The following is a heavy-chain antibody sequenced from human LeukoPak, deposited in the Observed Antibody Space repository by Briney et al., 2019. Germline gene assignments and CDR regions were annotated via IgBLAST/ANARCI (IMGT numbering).Heavy chain of an antibody. CDR3: ARPPYSSSGSFDY. Sequence: GGSLRLSCAASGFTFSSYSMNWVRQAPGKGLEWVSSISSGSSYIYYADSVKGRFTISRDNAKNSLYLQMNSLRAEDTAVYYCARPPYSSSGSFDYWGQGTLVTVSS. D-gene: IGHD6-13*01. CDR1: GFTFSSYS. CDR2: ISSGSSYI. V-gene: IGHV3-21*01. J-gene: IGHJ4*02.